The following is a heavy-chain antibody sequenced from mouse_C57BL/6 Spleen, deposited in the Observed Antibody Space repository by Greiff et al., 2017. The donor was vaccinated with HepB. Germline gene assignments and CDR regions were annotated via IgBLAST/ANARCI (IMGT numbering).Heavy chain of an antibody. V-gene: IGHV1-82*01. CDR2: IYPGDGDT. J-gene: IGHJ2*01. CDR3: ASGHYYGSSYHY. CDR1: GYAFSSSW. Sequence: VQGVESGPELVKPGASVKISCKASGYAFSSSWMNWVKQRPGKGLEWIGRIYPGDGDTNYNGKFKGKATLTADKSSSTAYMQLSSLTSEDSAVYFCASGHYYGSSYHYWGQGTTLTVSS. D-gene: IGHD1-1*01.